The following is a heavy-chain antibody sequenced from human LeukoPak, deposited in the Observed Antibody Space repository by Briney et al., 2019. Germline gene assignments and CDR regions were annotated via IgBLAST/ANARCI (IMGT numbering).Heavy chain of an antibody. J-gene: IGHJ3*02. CDR3: ARDRWFGELLGAFDI. V-gene: IGHV1-18*01. Sequence: GASVKVSCKASGYTFTSYGISWVRQAPGQGLEWMGWISAYNGNTNYAQKLQGRVTMTTDTSTSTAYMELRSLRSDDTAVYYCARDRWFGELLGAFDIWGQGTMVTVSS. D-gene: IGHD3-10*01. CDR1: GYTFTSYG. CDR2: ISAYNGNT.